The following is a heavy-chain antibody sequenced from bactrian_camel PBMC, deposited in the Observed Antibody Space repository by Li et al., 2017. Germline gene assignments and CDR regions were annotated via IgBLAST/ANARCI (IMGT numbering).Heavy chain of an antibody. CDR3: ARDVYDFGREYDY. V-gene: IGHV3S42*01. CDR1: GFRFGRHA. J-gene: IGHJ4*01. CDR2: INDDGDYT. Sequence: EVQLVESGGGLVQPGGSLRLSCAASGFRFGRHAMSWVRQTPGKGLEWVSHINDDGDYTKYADSVKGRFTASRDNAKNTLYLQMNSLKTEDTAMYYCARDVYDFGREYDYWGQGTQVTVSS. D-gene: IGHD1*01.